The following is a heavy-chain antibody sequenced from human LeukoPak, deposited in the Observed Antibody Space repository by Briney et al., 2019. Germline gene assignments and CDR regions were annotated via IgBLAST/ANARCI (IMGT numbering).Heavy chain of an antibody. CDR3: AGVLYSSGWYDWFDP. Sequence: PGGSLRLSCAASGFTFSSYGMHWVRQAPGKGLEWEAVIWYDGSNKYYADSVKGRFTISRDNSKNTLYLQMNSLRAEDTAVYYCAGVLYSSGWYDWFDPWGQGTLVTVSS. D-gene: IGHD6-19*01. J-gene: IGHJ5*02. CDR1: GFTFSSYG. V-gene: IGHV3-33*01. CDR2: IWYDGSNK.